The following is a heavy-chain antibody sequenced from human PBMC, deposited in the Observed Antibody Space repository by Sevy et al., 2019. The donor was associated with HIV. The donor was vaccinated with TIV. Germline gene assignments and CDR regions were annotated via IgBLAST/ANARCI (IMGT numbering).Heavy chain of an antibody. V-gene: IGHV1-18*01. CDR2: ISAYSGDT. D-gene: IGHD2-2*01. CDR3: ARDKPQGVVIIPGSMWGGVDY. CDR1: GYTFKTYG. J-gene: IGHJ4*02. Sequence: ASVKVSCKTFGYTFKTYGISWVRQVPGQGLEWMGWISAYSGDTNFAQKFQGRVTMTTDTSTSTAYMELSSLRSDDTAVYFCARDKPQGVVIIPGSMWGGVDYWGQGTVVAVSS.